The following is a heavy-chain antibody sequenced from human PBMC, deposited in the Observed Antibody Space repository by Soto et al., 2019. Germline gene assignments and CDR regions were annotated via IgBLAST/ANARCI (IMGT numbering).Heavy chain of an antibody. V-gene: IGHV3-23*01. D-gene: IGHD3-10*01. CDR3: ARDREVLLWFGKVAAQFDF. CDR2: ISGSGGST. CDR1: GFTFSSYA. J-gene: IGHJ4*02. Sequence: GGSLRLSCAASGFTFSSYAMSWVRQAPGKGLEWVSAISGSGGSTYYADSVKGRFTISRDNSKNSLYLQMNSLRDEDTAVYYCARDREVLLWFGKVAAQFDFWGQGILVTVSS.